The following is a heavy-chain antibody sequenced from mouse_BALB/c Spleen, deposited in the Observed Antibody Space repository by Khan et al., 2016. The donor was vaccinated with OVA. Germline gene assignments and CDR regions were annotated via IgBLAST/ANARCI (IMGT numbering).Heavy chain of an antibody. CDR3: TRRNWDGAWFAY. J-gene: IGHJ3*01. Sequence: EVQLQQSGTVLARPGASVKMSCKASGYTFTSYWMHWVKQRPGQGLEWIGDIYPGNTDTNYNQKFKGKAKLTAVTSTSTAYMELSSLTNEDSAVYYSTRRNWDGAWFAYWGQGTLVTVSA. CDR1: GYTFTSYW. V-gene: IGHV1-5*01. D-gene: IGHD4-1*01. CDR2: IYPGNTDT.